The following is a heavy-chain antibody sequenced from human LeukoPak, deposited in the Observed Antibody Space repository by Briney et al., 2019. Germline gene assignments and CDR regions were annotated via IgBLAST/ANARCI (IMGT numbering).Heavy chain of an antibody. D-gene: IGHD3-10*01. J-gene: IGHJ4*02. CDR3: AIRYYYGSGSYDY. CDR2: IYYSGST. CDR1: GGSISSSSYY. Sequence: SETLSLTCTVSGGSISSSSYYWGWIRQPPGKGLEWIGNIYYSGSTYYNPSLKSRVTISVDMSKNQFSLKLSSVTAADTAVFYCAIRYYYGSGSYDYWGQGTLVTVSS. V-gene: IGHV4-39*01.